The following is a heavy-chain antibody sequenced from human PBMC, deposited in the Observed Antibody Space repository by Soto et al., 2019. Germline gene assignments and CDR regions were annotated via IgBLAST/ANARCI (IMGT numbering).Heavy chain of an antibody. CDR1: GGTFSSYR. CDR3: VRDSGAKLSSS. J-gene: IGHJ4*02. D-gene: IGHD6-13*01. CDR2: IVPIRRTA. V-gene: IGHV1-69*08. Sequence: QVQLVQSGAEVKQSGSSEKVSCKASGGTFSSYRINWVRQAPGQGLEWVGGIVPIRRTADYAQTFQGRVIITADESARTSYMELRSLRSQDTAVYYCVRDSGAKLSSSWGQGTLVTVSS.